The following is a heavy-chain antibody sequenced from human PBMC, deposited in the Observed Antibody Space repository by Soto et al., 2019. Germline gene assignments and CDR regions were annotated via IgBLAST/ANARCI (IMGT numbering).Heavy chain of an antibody. D-gene: IGHD4-17*01. J-gene: IGHJ4*02. CDR1: GFIFSSYS. CDR3: ARADYGDYGIDY. V-gene: IGHV3-48*01. CDR2: ISSSSSTI. Sequence: EVQLVESGGGLVQPAGSLRLSCAASGFIFSSYSMNWVRQAPGKGLEWVSYISSSSSTIYYADSVKGRFTISRDNAKNSRYLQMNSLRAEDTAVYYCARADYGDYGIDYWGQGTLVTVSS.